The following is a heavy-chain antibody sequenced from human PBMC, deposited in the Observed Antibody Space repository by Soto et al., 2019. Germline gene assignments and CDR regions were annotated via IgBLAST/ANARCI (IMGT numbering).Heavy chain of an antibody. V-gene: IGHV1-18*01. Sequence: ASVKVSCKASGYSFTNNDVTWVRQATGQGLEWMGWMNPGSGDTNYAQKLQGRVTMTTDTSTSTAYMELRSLRSDDTAVYYCARDRFCSSTSCYHYYGMDVWGQGTTVTVSS. CDR1: GYSFTNND. D-gene: IGHD2-2*01. CDR2: MNPGSGDT. J-gene: IGHJ6*02. CDR3: ARDRFCSSTSCYHYYGMDV.